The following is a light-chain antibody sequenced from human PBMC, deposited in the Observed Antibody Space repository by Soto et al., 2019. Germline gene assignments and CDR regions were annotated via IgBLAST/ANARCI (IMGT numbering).Light chain of an antibody. CDR1: QDIKYW. CDR2: AAS. J-gene: IGKJ2*01. CDR3: QQGNSFPVT. V-gene: IGKV1-12*01. Sequence: DIQMTQSPSSVSASVGDRVTITCRASQDIKYWLAWYQQKPGKAPNLLNYAASSLQSGVPSRFSGSGSGTDFALTISSLQPEDFATYYCQQGNSFPVTFGQGTKLEIQ.